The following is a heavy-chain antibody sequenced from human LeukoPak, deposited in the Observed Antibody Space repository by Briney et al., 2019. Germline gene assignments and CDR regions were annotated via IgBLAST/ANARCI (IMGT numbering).Heavy chain of an antibody. D-gene: IGHD3-22*01. CDR1: GFTFSSYS. Sequence: GGSLRLSCAASGFTFSSYSMNWVRQAPGKGLEWVSYITSSSSTIYYADSVKGRFTISRDNAKNSVYLQMNSLRDEDTAVYYCARGVPRYYEGSGYEDDAFDIWGQGTMVTVSS. CDR3: ARGVPRYYEGSGYEDDAFDI. V-gene: IGHV3-48*02. J-gene: IGHJ3*02. CDR2: ITSSSSTI.